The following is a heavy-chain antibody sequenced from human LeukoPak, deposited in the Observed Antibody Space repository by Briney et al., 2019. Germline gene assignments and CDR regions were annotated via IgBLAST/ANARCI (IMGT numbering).Heavy chain of an antibody. V-gene: IGHV3-33*01. CDR3: ARAPKYYYDSSGYVGGSFDY. Sequence: PGGSLRLSCAASGFTFSSYGMHWVRQAPGKGLEWVAVIWYDGSNKYYADSVKGRFTISRDNSKNTLYLQMNSLRAEDTAVYYCARAPKYYYDSSGYVGGSFDYWGQGTLVTVSS. CDR1: GFTFSSYG. D-gene: IGHD3-22*01. CDR2: IWYDGSNK. J-gene: IGHJ4*02.